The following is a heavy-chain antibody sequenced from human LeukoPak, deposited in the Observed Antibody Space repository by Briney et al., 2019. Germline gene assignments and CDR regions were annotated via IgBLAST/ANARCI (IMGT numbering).Heavy chain of an antibody. CDR2: IYPGDSDT. J-gene: IGHJ3*02. CDR1: GYSFTSYW. V-gene: IGHV5-51*01. D-gene: IGHD3-10*01. CDR3: ARQWFGEYDAFDI. Sequence: GESLKISCKGSGYSFTSYWIGWVRQMPGKGLEWMGIIYPGDSDTRYSPSLQGQVTISADKSISTAYLQWSSLKASDTAMYYCARQWFGEYDAFDIWGQGTMVTVSS.